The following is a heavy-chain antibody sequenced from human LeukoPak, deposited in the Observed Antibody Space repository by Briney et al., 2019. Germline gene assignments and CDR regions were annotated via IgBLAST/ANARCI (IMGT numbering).Heavy chain of an antibody. Sequence: GGSLRLSCAASGLTFSSYGMHWVRQTPGKGLEWVAVISYDGSNKYYADSVKGRFTISRDNSKNTLYLQINSLTAEDTAVYYCVADFDYWGQGTLVTVSS. J-gene: IGHJ4*02. V-gene: IGHV3-30*03. CDR2: ISYDGSNK. CDR3: VADFDY. CDR1: GLTFSSYG.